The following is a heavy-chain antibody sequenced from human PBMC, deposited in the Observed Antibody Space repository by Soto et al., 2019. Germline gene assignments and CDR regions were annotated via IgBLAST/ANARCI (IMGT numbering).Heavy chain of an antibody. J-gene: IGHJ6*02. Sequence: SETLALTCTVSGGSIRSYYLSWIRQHAGKGLEWIGRIYTSGSTNYNPSLKSRVTMSVDTSKNQFSLKLSSVTAADTAVYYCAGRYQLLYYYYGMDVWGQGTTVTVYS. CDR1: GGSIRSYY. V-gene: IGHV4-4*07. CDR3: AGRYQLLYYYYGMDV. D-gene: IGHD2-2*01. CDR2: IYTSGST.